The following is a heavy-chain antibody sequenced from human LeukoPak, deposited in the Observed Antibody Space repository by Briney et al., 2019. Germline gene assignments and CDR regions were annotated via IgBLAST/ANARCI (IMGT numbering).Heavy chain of an antibody. D-gene: IGHD4-17*01. Sequence: GKSLKISCKGSGYSFSNYWIGWVRQMPGKGLEWMGIIYPGDSDTRYSPSFQGQVTISVDESINTAYLQWSSLGASDTAMYYCARQYGRPFDYWGQGTLVTVSS. V-gene: IGHV5-51*01. CDR3: ARQYGRPFDY. CDR2: IYPGDSDT. J-gene: IGHJ4*02. CDR1: GYSFSNYW.